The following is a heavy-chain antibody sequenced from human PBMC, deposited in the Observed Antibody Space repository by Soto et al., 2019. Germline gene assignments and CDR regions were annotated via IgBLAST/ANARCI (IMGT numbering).Heavy chain of an antibody. V-gene: IGHV3-30*18. CDR3: AKSRSQTGTAYYFDY. J-gene: IGHJ4*02. Sequence: GALRLSCAASGFTVSSYGMHWVRQAPGKGLEWVAVISYDGSNKYYADSVKGRFTISRDNSKNTLYLQMNSLRAEDTAVYYCAKSRSQTGTAYYFDYWGQGTLVTVSS. D-gene: IGHD3-10*01. CDR2: ISYDGSNK. CDR1: GFTVSSYG.